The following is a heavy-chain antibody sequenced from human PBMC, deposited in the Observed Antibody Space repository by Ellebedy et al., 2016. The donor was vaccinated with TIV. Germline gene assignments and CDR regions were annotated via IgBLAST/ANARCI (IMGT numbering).Heavy chain of an antibody. Sequence: SGPTLVKPTQTLTLTCTFSGFSLSTSGVGVGWIRQPPGKALEWLALIYWDDDKRYSPSLKSRLTITKDTSKNQVVLTMTNMDPVDTATYYCAHRRFGSGSYYYDYWGQGTLVTVSS. CDR3: AHRRFGSGSYYYDY. CDR2: IYWDDDK. D-gene: IGHD3-10*01. J-gene: IGHJ4*02. CDR1: GFSLSTSGVG. V-gene: IGHV2-5*02.